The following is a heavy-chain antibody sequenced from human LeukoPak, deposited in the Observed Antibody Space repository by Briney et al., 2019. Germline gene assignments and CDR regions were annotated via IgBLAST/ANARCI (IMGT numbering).Heavy chain of an antibody. Sequence: ASVKVSCKASGYTFNNYYMHWVRQAPGQGLEWMGIINPSGGTTSYAQKFQGRVTMTRDTSTSAVYMELSSLRSEDTAVYYCARGGGDTAMADFDYWGQGTLVTVSS. CDR2: INPSGGTT. D-gene: IGHD5-18*01. V-gene: IGHV1-46*02. CDR3: ARGGGDTAMADFDY. CDR1: GYTFNNYY. J-gene: IGHJ4*02.